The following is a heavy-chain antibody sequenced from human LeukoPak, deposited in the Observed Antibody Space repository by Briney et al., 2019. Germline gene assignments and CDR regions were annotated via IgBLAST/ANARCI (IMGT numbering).Heavy chain of an antibody. J-gene: IGHJ3*01. D-gene: IGHD3-10*02. CDR1: GFTFSNSG. V-gene: IGHV3-33*01. Sequence: GRSLRLSCAASGFTFSNSGRHWVRQAPGKGLEWVAVIWYDGSNEYYADAVKGRFIISRDNSKNTVHLQMNSLRVEDTSVYYCAREISMFVNAFDLWGQGTLVAVSS. CDR3: AREISMFVNAFDL. CDR2: IWYDGSNE.